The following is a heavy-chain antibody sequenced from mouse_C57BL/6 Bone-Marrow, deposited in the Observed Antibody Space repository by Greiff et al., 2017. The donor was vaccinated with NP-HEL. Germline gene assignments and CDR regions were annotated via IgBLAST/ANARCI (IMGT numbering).Heavy chain of an antibody. CDR2: INPYNGGT. CDR1: GYTFTDYY. D-gene: IGHD3-2*02. J-gene: IGHJ2*01. Sequence: EVQLQQSGPVLVKPGASVKMSCKASGYTFTDYYMNWVKQSHGKSLEWIGVINPYNGGTSYNQKFKGKATLTVDKSSSTAYMELNSLTSEDSAVYYCAKVTAQATYCDYWGQGTTLTVSS. V-gene: IGHV1-19*01. CDR3: AKVTAQATYCDY.